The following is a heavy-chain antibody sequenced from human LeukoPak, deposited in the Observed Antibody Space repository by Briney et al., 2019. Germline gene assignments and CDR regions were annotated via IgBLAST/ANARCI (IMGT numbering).Heavy chain of an antibody. CDR1: GFTFSSYG. CDR3: ARDPPGTGHYFDY. V-gene: IGHV3-30*02. J-gene: IGHJ4*02. D-gene: IGHD1-1*01. CDR2: IRYDGSNK. Sequence: GGSLRLSCAASGFTFSSYGMHWVRQAPGKGLEWVAFIRYDGSNKYYADSVKGRFTISRDNSKNTLYLQMNSLRAEDTAVYYCARDPPGTGHYFDYWGQGTLVTVSS.